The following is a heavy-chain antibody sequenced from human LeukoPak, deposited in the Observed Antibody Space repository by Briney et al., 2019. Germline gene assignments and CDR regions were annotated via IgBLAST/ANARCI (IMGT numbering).Heavy chain of an antibody. CDR3: ARGWRDGYNFDAFDI. CDR2: INPNSGGT. J-gene: IGHJ3*02. CDR1: GYTFTGYY. V-gene: IGHV1-2*02. Sequence: ASVKVSCKASGYTFTGYYMHWVRQAPGQGLEWMGWINPNSGGTNYAQKFQGRVTMTRDTSISTAYMELSRLRSDDTAVYYCARGWRDGYNFDAFDIWGQGTMVTVSS. D-gene: IGHD5-24*01.